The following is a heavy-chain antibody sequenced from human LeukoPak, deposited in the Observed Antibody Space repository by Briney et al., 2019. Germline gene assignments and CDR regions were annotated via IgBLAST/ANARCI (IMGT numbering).Heavy chain of an antibody. V-gene: IGHV4-30-2*01. CDR1: GGSISSGGYY. Sequence: PSETLSLTCTVSGGSISSGGYYWSWIRQPPGKGLEWIGYIYHSGSTYYNPSLKSRVTISVDRSKNQFSLKLSSVTAADTAMYYCARVGRVVGLGYFDYWGQGTLVTVSS. J-gene: IGHJ4*02. CDR2: IYHSGST. CDR3: ARVGRVVGLGYFDY. D-gene: IGHD1-26*01.